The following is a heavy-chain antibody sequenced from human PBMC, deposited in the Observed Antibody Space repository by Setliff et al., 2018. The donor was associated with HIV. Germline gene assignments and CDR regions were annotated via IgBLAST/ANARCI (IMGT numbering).Heavy chain of an antibody. V-gene: IGHV3-53*01. D-gene: IGHD3-16*01. CDR3: AKGVKWLDP. Sequence: PGESLKISCAASGFTVSDNHMTWVRQAPGKGLEWVSFIYSDGRTYYADSVKGRFTISRDDSKNTLFLQMHSLRVEDTAAYYCAKGVKWLDPWGQGALVTVSS. CDR1: GFTVSDNH. CDR2: IYSDGRT. J-gene: IGHJ5*02.